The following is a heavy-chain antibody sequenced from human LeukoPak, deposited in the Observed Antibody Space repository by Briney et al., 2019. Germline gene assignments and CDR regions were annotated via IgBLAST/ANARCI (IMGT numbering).Heavy chain of an antibody. CDR2: INHSGST. J-gene: IGHJ5*02. CDR1: GGSFSGYY. Sequence: SETLSLTCAVYGGSFSGYYWSWIRQPPGKGLEWIGEINHSGSTNYNPSLTSRVTISVDTSKNQFSLKLSSVTAADTAVYYCARIGSGYYRPWGQGTLVTVSS. V-gene: IGHV4-34*01. D-gene: IGHD3-3*01. CDR3: ARIGSGYYRP.